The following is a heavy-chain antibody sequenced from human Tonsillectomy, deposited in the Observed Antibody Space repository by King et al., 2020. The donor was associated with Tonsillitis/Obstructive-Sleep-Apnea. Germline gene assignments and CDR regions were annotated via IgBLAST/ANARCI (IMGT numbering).Heavy chain of an antibody. J-gene: IGHJ4*02. CDR2: ISGYNGNA. V-gene: IGHV1-18*01. CDR3: ARIGRSSRALWY. Sequence: VQLVQSGPEVKKTGASVTVSCTTSGYSFTSYGLTWVRQAPGQGLEWMGWISGYNGNANYAQKLQDRVTLTTDTLTSTAYMELRSLTSDDTAVYYCARIGRSSRALWYWGQGALVTVSS. CDR1: GYSFTSYG. D-gene: IGHD6-13*01.